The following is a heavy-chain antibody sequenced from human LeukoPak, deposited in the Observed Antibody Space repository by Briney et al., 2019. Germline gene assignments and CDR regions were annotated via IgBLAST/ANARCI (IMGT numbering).Heavy chain of an antibody. CDR2: IYYSGST. CDR1: GGSISSGGYY. V-gene: IGHV4-31*03. Sequence: SQTLSLTCTVSGGSISSGGYYWSWIRQHPGKGLEWIGYIYYSGSTYYNPSLKSRVTISVDTSKNQFSLKLSSVTAADTAVYYCARSPEGYYGSGSYKWGQGTLVTVSS. J-gene: IGHJ4*02. D-gene: IGHD3-10*01. CDR3: ARSPEGYYGSGSYK.